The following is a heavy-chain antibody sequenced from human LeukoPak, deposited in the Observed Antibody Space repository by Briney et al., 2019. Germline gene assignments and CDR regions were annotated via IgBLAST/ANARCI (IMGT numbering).Heavy chain of an antibody. CDR1: GYTFTTYP. CDR3: ARGFSTALDNWFDP. J-gene: IGHJ5*02. CDR2: INPNNGGT. Sequence: ASVKVSCKASGYTFTTYPINWVRQAPGQGLEWMGRINPNNGGTNYAQKFQGRVTMTRDTSISTAYMELSSLRSDDTAVYYCARGFSTALDNWFDPWGQGTLVTVSS. V-gene: IGHV1-2*06. D-gene: IGHD3/OR15-3a*01.